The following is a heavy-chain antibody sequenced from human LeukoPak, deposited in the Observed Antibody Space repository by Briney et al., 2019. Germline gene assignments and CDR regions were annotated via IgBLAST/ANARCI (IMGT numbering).Heavy chain of an antibody. CDR2: IKEDGSEK. CDR1: GFTFSSYW. J-gene: IGHJ6*04. Sequence: GGSLRLSCAASGFTFSSYWMAWVRQAPGKGLEWVANIKEDGSEKNYVDSVKGRFTISRDNAKNSLYLQMNSLRAEDTAVYYCAELGITMIGGVWGKGTTVTISS. CDR3: AELGITMIGGV. D-gene: IGHD3-10*02. V-gene: IGHV3-7*01.